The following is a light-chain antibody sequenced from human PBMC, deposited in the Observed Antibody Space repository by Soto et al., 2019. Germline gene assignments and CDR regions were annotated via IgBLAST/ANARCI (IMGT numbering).Light chain of an antibody. CDR2: DVT. J-gene: IGLJ2*01. CDR1: SSDVGGYNF. Sequence: QSALTQPRSVSGSPGQSVAISCTGTSSDVGGYNFVSWYQQHPGKAPKLMIYDVTKRPSGVPDRFSGSKSGNTASLTISGLQAEDESDYYCCSYAGGHTLVFGGGTKLTFL. V-gene: IGLV2-11*01. CDR3: CSYAGGHTLV.